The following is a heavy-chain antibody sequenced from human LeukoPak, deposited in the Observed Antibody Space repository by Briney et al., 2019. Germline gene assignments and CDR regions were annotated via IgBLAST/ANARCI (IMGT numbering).Heavy chain of an antibody. J-gene: IGHJ1*01. V-gene: IGHV1-18*01. CDR2: ISAYNGNT. D-gene: IGHD3-22*01. Sequence: ASVKVSRKASGYTFTSYGISWVRQAPGQGLEWMGWISAYNGNTNYAQKLQGRVTMTTDTSTSTAYMELRSLRSDDTAVYYCARDLYGSSGYYYGYWGQGTLVTVSS. CDR1: GYTFTSYG. CDR3: ARDLYGSSGYYYGY.